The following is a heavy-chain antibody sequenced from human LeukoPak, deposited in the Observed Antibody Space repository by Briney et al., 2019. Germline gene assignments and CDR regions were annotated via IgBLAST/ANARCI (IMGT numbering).Heavy chain of an antibody. V-gene: IGHV4-34*01. D-gene: IGHD3-3*01. CDR1: GWSSRSYY. Sequence: SETLSLTCTVSGWSSRSYYWSWIRQPPGKGLEWIGGINHSGSTKYNPSLKGRVNISGDTSKNEFSLKLSSVTAADTAVYYCVRGSRVRIRITIFGVGYYMDVWGKGTTVTVSS. CDR2: INHSGST. J-gene: IGHJ6*03. CDR3: VRGSRVRIRITIFGVGYYMDV.